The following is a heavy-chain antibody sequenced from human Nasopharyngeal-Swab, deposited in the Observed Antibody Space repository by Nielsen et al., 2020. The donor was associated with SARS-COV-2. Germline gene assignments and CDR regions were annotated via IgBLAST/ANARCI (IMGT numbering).Heavy chain of an antibody. Sequence: SQTLSLTCVISGDSVSNNGATWNWIRQSPSRGLEWLGRTYYRSKWKSDHAVSVTSRLTINPDTSKNQFSLQLSSVTPEDTAIYYCARGGVYYYGMDVWGQGTTVTVSS. CDR1: GDSVSNNGAT. V-gene: IGHV6-1*01. CDR3: ARGGVYYYGMDV. J-gene: IGHJ6*02. D-gene: IGHD6-25*01. CDR2: TYYRSKWKS.